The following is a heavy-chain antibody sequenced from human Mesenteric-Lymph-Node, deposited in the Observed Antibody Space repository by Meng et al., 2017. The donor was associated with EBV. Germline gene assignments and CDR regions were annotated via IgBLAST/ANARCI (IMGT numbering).Heavy chain of an antibody. V-gene: IGHV3-53*01. CDR2: IYSGDST. CDR3: ASGYGSGSYSY. Sequence: EVQLVESGXGLIQLXGSLRLSCAASGYTISSNYMSWVRQAPGKGLEWVSLIYSGDSTYYADSVKGRFTISRDISKNTLYLQMNSLRAEDTAVYYCASGYGSGSYSYWGQGTLVTVSS. CDR1: GYTISSNY. J-gene: IGHJ4*02. D-gene: IGHD3-10*01.